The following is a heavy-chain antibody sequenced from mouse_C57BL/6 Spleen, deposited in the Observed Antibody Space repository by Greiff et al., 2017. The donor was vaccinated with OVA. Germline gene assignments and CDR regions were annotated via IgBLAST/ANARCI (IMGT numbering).Heavy chain of an antibody. D-gene: IGHD2-4*01. CDR1: GFTFSSYG. Sequence: EVQGVESGGDLVKPGGSLKLSCAASGFTFSSYGMSWVRQTPDKGLEWVATISSGGSYTSYPDSVKGRFTLSRDNAKNTLYLQMSSLQSEDTAMYYCARQRDYDGYYAMDYWGQGTSVTVSS. V-gene: IGHV5-6*01. CDR2: ISSGGSYT. J-gene: IGHJ4*01. CDR3: ARQRDYDGYYAMDY.